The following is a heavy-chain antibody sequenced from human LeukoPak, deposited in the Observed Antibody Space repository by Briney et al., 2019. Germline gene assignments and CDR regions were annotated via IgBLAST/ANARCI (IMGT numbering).Heavy chain of an antibody. CDR3: ARGHIVVVPAATHDDYYYYYMDV. V-gene: IGHV1-46*01. CDR1: GYTFTSYY. CDR2: INPSGGST. Sequence: ASVKVSCKASGYTFTSYYMHWVRQAPGQGLEWMGIINPSGGSTSYAQKFQGRVTMTRDMSTSTVYMELSSLRSEDTAVYYCARGHIVVVPAATHDDYYYYYMDVWGKGTTVTVSS. D-gene: IGHD2-2*01. J-gene: IGHJ6*03.